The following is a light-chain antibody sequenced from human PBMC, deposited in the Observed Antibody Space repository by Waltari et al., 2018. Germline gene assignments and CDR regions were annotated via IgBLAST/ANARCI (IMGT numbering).Light chain of an antibody. J-gene: IGKJ1*01. V-gene: IGKV2-28*01. CDR2: LGS. CDR1: QSLLHGNGYNY. Sequence: DIVMTQSPLSLAVNPGESASISCRSNQSLLHGNGYNYLDWYLQKPGQSPQLLIYLGSNRASGVPDRFSGSGAGTDFTLKISRVEAEDVGVYYCMQALQTLWTFGQGTKVEFK. CDR3: MQALQTLWT.